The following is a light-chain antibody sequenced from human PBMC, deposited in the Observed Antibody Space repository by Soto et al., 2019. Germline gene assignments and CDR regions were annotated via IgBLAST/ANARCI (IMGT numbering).Light chain of an antibody. CDR3: YSSRSSSSTFYV. CDR1: SSDIGGSNY. J-gene: IGLJ1*01. CDR2: GVS. V-gene: IGLV2-14*03. Sequence: QSALTQPASVSGSPGQSITISGAGTSSDIGGSNYVSWYQQHPGKAPKLMIYGVSNRPSGVSNRFSGSKSGNTASLTISGLQAEDEADYVCYSSRSSSSTFYVFGTGTKLTVL.